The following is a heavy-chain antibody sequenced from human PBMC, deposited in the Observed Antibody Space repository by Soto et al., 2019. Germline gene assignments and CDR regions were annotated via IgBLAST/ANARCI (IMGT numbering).Heavy chain of an antibody. V-gene: IGHV3-23*01. Sequence: EVQLLEAGGGLVQPGGSLGLSCAASGFSFRDYGRSWVRQAPGKGLEWLSAIIGIGDTAYYAASVRGRFPISRDNSKNTLYLQLNGLGAEDPAIYYCAKDYDYGDSLPFDYWGQGTLVTVSS. D-gene: IGHD4-17*01. J-gene: IGHJ4*02. CDR1: GFSFRDYG. CDR2: IIGIGDTA. CDR3: AKDYDYGDSLPFDY.